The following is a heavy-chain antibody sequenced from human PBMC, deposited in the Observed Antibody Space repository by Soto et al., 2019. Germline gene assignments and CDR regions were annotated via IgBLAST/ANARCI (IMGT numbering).Heavy chain of an antibody. D-gene: IGHD3-16*01. CDR2: ISGSGGRS. J-gene: IGHJ4*02. Sequence: EVQLLDSGGGLVQPGGSLRLSCAASGFTFSNYAMTWVRQCPGKGLEWVSGISGSGGRSYYADSVKGRFTSSRDNSKRSLYLQLKSLRAEDTAVYYCAKADFVWSSEQPYYFDYWGQGNLVTVSS. CDR3: AKADFVWSSEQPYYFDY. CDR1: GFTFSNYA. V-gene: IGHV3-23*01.